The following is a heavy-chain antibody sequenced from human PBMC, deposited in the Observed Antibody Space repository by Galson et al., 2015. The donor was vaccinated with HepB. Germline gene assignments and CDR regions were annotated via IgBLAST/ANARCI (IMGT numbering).Heavy chain of an antibody. D-gene: IGHD6-6*01. CDR3: AREIIAARGVGMDV. V-gene: IGHV3-7*03. Sequence: SLRLSCAASGFTFSSYWMSWVRQAPGKGLEWVANIKQDGSEKYYVDSVKGRFTISRDNAKNSLYLQMNSLRAEDTAVYYCAREIIAARGVGMDVWGQGTTVTVSS. J-gene: IGHJ6*02. CDR1: GFTFSSYW. CDR2: IKQDGSEK.